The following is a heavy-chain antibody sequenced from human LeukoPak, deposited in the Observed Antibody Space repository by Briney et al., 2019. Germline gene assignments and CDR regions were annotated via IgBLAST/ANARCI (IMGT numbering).Heavy chain of an antibody. CDR3: ARYQTTGFGESIHY. J-gene: IGHJ4*02. CDR2: ISAQNGNT. V-gene: IGHV1-18*01. Sequence: ASVTVSCKASGYTFINYAISWVRQAPGQGLEWMGWISAQNGNTKYAQKLQGRVTMTTDTSTSTAYMELRSLRSDDTAVYYCARYQTTGFGESIHYWGQGTLVTVSS. D-gene: IGHD3-10*01. CDR1: GYTFINYA.